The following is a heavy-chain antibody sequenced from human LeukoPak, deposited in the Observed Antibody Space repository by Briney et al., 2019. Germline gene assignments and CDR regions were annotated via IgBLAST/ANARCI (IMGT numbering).Heavy chain of an antibody. CDR1: GFTFSSYS. D-gene: IGHD2-2*01. CDR2: ISSSSSTI. J-gene: IGHJ4*02. V-gene: IGHV3-48*01. CDR3: ARDGVPAALRPPDDY. Sequence: GGSLRLSCAASGFTFSSYSMNWVRQAPGKGLEWVSYISSSSSTIYYADSVKGRFTISRDNAKNSLYLQMNSLRAEDTAVYYCARDGVPAALRPPDDYWGQGTLVTVSS.